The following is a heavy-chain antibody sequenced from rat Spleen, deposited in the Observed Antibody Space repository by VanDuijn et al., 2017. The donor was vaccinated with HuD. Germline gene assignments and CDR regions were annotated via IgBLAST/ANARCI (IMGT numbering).Heavy chain of an antibody. D-gene: IGHD1-11*01. J-gene: IGHJ3*01. Sequence: EVQLQESGPGLVKPSQSLSLTCSVTGHSITSGYRWNWIRKFPGNRLEWMGYVNSAGSTIYNPSLKSRISLTRDTSTNQFFLQVNSVTTEDTATYYCARSEGTHYFLPFADWGQGTLVTVSS. CDR3: ARSEGTHYFLPFAD. CDR2: VNSAGST. CDR1: GHSITSGYR. V-gene: IGHV3-3*01.